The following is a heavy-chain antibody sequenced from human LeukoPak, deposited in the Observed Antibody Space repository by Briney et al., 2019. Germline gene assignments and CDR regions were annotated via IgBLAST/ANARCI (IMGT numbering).Heavy chain of an antibody. CDR2: ISGSGGST. CDR1: GFTFSSYA. V-gene: IGHV3-23*01. Sequence: PGGSLRLSCAASGFTFSSYAMSWVRQAPGKGLEWVSAISGSGGSTYYADSVEGRFTISRDNSKNTLYLQMNSLRAEDTAVYYCAKAVVSGMAATDYWGQGTLVTVSS. CDR3: AKAVVSGMAATDY. J-gene: IGHJ4*02. D-gene: IGHD5-24*01.